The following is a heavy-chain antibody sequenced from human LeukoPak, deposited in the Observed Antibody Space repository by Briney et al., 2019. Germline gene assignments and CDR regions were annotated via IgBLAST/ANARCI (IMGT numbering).Heavy chain of an antibody. D-gene: IGHD2-8*01. CDR1: GFTFSSYS. CDR2: ISSSSSYI. Sequence: GGSLRLSCAASGFTFSSYSMNWVRQAPGKGLEWVSSISSSSSYIYYADSVKGRFTISRDNAKNSLYLQMNSLRAEDTAVYYCARDHPHPYCTNGVCHYYYYYYMDVWGEGTTVTVSS. V-gene: IGHV3-21*01. CDR3: ARDHPHPYCTNGVCHYYYYYYMDV. J-gene: IGHJ6*03.